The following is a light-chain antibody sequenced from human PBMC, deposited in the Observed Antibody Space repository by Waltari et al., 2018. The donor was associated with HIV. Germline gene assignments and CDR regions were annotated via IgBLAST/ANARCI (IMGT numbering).Light chain of an antibody. J-gene: IGKJ1*01. CDR1: QSVSSSH. CDR3: QQYGGSRWT. V-gene: IGKV3-20*01. Sequence: EIILTQSPGTLSLSPGERATLSCRASQSVSSSHLAWYQQKPGQARRLLIYGASSRATGIPDRFSGSGSGTDFILTISGLEPEDFAVYYCQQYGGSRWTFGQGTKVEIK. CDR2: GAS.